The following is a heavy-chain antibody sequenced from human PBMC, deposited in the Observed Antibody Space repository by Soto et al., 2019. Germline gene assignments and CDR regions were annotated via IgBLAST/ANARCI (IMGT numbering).Heavy chain of an antibody. CDR3: ARGGRRVTIFGVVIMLPLIDP. V-gene: IGHV4-30-4*01. CDR2: IYYSGST. D-gene: IGHD3-3*01. CDR1: GGSISSGDYY. J-gene: IGHJ5*02. Sequence: TSETLSLTCTVSGGSISSGDYYWSWIRQPPGKGLEWIGYIYYSGSTYYNPSLKSRVTISVDTSKNQFSLKLSSVTAADTAVYYCARGGRRVTIFGVVIMLPLIDPWGQGTLVTVSS.